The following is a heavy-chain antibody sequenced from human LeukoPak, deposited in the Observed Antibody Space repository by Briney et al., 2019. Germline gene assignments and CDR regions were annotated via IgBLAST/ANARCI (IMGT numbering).Heavy chain of an antibody. V-gene: IGHV3-23*01. D-gene: IGHD1-26*01. Sequence: PGGSLRLSCAASGFTFSSYAMSWVRQAPGKGLEWVSAISGSGGSTYYADSVKGRFTISRDNSKNTLYLQMNSLRAEDTAVCYCARSLYYIVGVTSAPDHWGQGTLVTVSS. CDR3: ARSLYYIVGVTSAPDH. J-gene: IGHJ4*02. CDR2: ISGSGGST. CDR1: GFTFSSYA.